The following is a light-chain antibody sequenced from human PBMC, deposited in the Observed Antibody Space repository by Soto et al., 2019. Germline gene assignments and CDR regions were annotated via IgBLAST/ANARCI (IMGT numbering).Light chain of an antibody. CDR3: SSYTSSSTWV. CDR1: SSDVGGYNY. Sequence: QSALTQPASVSGSPGQSITISCTGTSSDVGGYNYVSWYQQHPGKAPKLMIYEVSNRPSGVSNRFSGYKSGNTASLTISGRQAEDEADYYCSSYTSSSTWVFGGGTKLTVL. J-gene: IGLJ3*02. CDR2: EVS. V-gene: IGLV2-14*01.